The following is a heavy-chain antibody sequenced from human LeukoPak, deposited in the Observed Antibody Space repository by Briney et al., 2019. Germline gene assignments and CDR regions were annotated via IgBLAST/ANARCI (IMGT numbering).Heavy chain of an antibody. V-gene: IGHV4-39*01. D-gene: IGHD2-15*01. CDR3: ARQDHIWVAATTDDAFDI. CDR2: IYYSGST. CDR1: GGSISSSSYY. Sequence: SETLSLTCTVSGGSISSSSYYWGWIRQPPGQGLEWIVSIYYSGSTYYNPSLKSRVTISVDTSKNQFSLKLSSVTAADTAVYYCARQDHIWVAATTDDAFDIWGQGTMVTVSS. J-gene: IGHJ3*02.